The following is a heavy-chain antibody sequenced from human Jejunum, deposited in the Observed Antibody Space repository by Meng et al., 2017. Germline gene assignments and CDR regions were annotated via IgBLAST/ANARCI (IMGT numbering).Heavy chain of an antibody. CDR3: ARMIGSGPFDY. CDR1: GDSVSTNYV. D-gene: IGHD6-19*01. J-gene: IGHJ4*02. CDR2: IHYSRSP. V-gene: IGHV4-61*01. Sequence: SETLSLTCTVSGDSVSTNYVWSWLRQSPGKGLELIGYIHYSRSPDYNPSLKSRVTISIDTSKNQFSLNLNSVTTTDTAVYYCARMIGSGPFDYWGQGTLVTVSS.